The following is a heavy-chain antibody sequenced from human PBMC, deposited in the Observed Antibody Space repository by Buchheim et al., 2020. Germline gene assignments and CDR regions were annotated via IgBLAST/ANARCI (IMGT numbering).Heavy chain of an antibody. V-gene: IGHV3-11*01. J-gene: IGHJ2*01. CDR3: ARLGPSYWYFDL. CDR2: ISRSGSTT. CDR1: GFTSSDSF. Sequence: QVQLVESGGGLVKPGGSLRLSCAASGFTSSDSFITWIRQAPGKGLELVSYISRSGSTTYYADSVKGRFTISRDNAKHSLYLQMGGLRAEDTALYYCARLGPSYWYFDLWGRGTL.